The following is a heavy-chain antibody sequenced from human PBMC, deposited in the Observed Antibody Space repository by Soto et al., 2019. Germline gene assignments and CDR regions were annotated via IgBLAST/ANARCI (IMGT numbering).Heavy chain of an antibody. CDR3: ASTDGYNNSRFEY. CDR1: GGSISRGGYS. D-gene: IGHD6-25*01. V-gene: IGHV4-30-2*06. J-gene: IGHJ4*02. CDR2: IYHSGST. Sequence: SETLSLTCAVSGGSISRGGYSWTWIRQSPGKGLEWIGFIYHSGSTDYNPSLKSRVSMSIDTSKNQFSLRLSSVTAADTAVYHCASTDGYNNSRFEYWGQGIPVTVSS.